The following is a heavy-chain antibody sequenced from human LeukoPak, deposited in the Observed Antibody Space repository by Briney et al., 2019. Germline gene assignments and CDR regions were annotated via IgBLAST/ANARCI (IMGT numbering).Heavy chain of an antibody. D-gene: IGHD6-13*01. CDR1: GFIFDDHG. Sequence: PGRSLRLSCAASGFIFDDHGMHWVRQAPGKGLEWVSGINWNGGSTGYADSVKGRFTISRDNAKNSLYLQMNSLRAEDTALYHCARDRYPSWQLADNWFDPWGQGTLVTVSS. CDR3: ARDRYPSWQLADNWFDP. J-gene: IGHJ5*02. V-gene: IGHV3-20*01. CDR2: INWNGGST.